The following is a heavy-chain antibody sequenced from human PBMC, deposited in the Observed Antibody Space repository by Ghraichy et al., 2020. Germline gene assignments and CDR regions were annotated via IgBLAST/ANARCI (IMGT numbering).Heavy chain of an antibody. V-gene: IGHV3-48*02. J-gene: IGHJ4*02. CDR3: ARDRYDSSGYFPLEY. Sequence: ETLSLTCAASGFTFRSFGMNWVRQTPGKGLEWISYITGSSATIHYADSVKGRFATFRDNDKNSLYLEMNSLRDEDTAVYYCARDRYDSSGYFPLEYWGQGTLVTVSS. D-gene: IGHD3-22*01. CDR2: ITGSSATI. CDR1: GFTFRSFG.